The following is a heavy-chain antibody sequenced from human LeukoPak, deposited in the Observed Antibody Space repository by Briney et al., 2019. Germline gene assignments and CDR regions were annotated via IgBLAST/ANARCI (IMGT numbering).Heavy chain of an antibody. Sequence: GRSLRLSCAASGFTFSSSAMSWVRQAPGKGLEWVSSISGTGASTYYADSVKGRFTISRDSSKNTLYLQMNSLRAEDTAVYYCAKGARVGAGKYHFDYWGQGTLVTV. CDR1: GFTFSSSA. V-gene: IGHV3-23*01. CDR2: ISGTGAST. CDR3: AKGARVGAGKYHFDY. D-gene: IGHD1-1*01. J-gene: IGHJ4*02.